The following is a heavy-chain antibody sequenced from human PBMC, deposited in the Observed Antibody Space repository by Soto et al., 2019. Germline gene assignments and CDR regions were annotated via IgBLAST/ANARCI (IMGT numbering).Heavy chain of an antibody. CDR2: IWYDGTQK. J-gene: IGHJ4*02. V-gene: IGHV3-33*01. Sequence: QVQLEESGGGVVQPGRSLRLSCEASGFTFNTYSMHWVRQPPGKGLAWLAAIWYDGTQKYYADYVKGRFIISRDNSKKTLYLEMNSLRAEDTAVYYCARAGGTTVTGLWHFDSWGQGTLVTVSS. CDR1: GFTFNTYS. D-gene: IGHD4-17*01. CDR3: ARAGGTTVTGLWHFDS.